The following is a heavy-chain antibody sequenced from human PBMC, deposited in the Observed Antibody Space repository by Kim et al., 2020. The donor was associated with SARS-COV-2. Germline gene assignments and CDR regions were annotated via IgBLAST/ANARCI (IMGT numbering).Heavy chain of an antibody. Sequence: SVKVSCKASGGTFSSYAISWVRQAPGQGLEWMGGIIPIFGTANYAQKFQGRVTITADESTSTAYMELSSLRSEDTAVYYCARGELVVAATHYYYYYGMDVWGQGTTVTVSS. D-gene: IGHD2-15*01. CDR1: GGTFSSYA. CDR3: ARGELVVAATHYYYYYGMDV. V-gene: IGHV1-69*13. J-gene: IGHJ6*02. CDR2: IIPIFGTA.